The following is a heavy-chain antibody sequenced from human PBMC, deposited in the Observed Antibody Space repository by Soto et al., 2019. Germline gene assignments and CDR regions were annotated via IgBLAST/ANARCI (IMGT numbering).Heavy chain of an antibody. CDR1: GCSIRTYY. CDR3: ARAAGGYSYAP. CDR2: IDYSGST. J-gene: IGHJ5*02. D-gene: IGHD3-16*01. V-gene: IGHV4-59*01. Sequence: SETLSLTCPVSGCSIRTYYWGWIRQPPGKVLEWIGYIDYSGSTNYNPSLKSRATISIDTSKSQFSLKLSSVSAADTAVYYCARAAGGYSYAPWGQGTLVTVSS.